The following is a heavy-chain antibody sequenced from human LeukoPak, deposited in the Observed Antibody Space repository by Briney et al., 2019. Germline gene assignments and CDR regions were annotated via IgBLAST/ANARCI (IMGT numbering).Heavy chain of an antibody. CDR3: ATETVTKLEY. V-gene: IGHV3-48*02. J-gene: IGHJ4*02. D-gene: IGHD5-18*01. CDR2: ISSSSTTI. Sequence: TGGSLRLSCAASGFTVSSNYMSWVRQAPGKGPEWLSYISSSSTTIYYADSVKGRFTISRDNAKNSLFLQMNSLRDEDTAVYYCATETVTKLEYWGQGTPVTVSS. CDR1: GFTVSSNY.